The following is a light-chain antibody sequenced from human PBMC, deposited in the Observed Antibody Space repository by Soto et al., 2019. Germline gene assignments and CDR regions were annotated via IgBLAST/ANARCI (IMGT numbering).Light chain of an antibody. CDR2: DAS. J-gene: IGKJ1*01. CDR3: QQYANSRT. V-gene: IGKV3-20*01. CDR1: QSVSGSY. Sequence: EIVLTQSPGTLSLSPGERAALSCRASQSVSGSYLAWYQHKPGQAPRLLIYDASSRATGIPDRSSGSGSGTDFTLTISRLEPADSAVYYCQQYANSRTFGQGTKVDIK.